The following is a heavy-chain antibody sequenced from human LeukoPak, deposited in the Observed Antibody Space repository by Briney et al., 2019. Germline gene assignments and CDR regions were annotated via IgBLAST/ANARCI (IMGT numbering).Heavy chain of an antibody. J-gene: IGHJ4*02. V-gene: IGHV3-30*02. Sequence: GGSLRLSCAASGFTFSSYGMHWVRQAPGKGLEWVAFIRYDGSNKYYADSVKGRFTISRDNSKNTLYLQMNSLRAEDTAVYYCARVRGEWGAFDYWGQGTLVTVSS. CDR3: ARVRGEWGAFDY. CDR2: IRYDGSNK. D-gene: IGHD1-26*01. CDR1: GFTFSSYG.